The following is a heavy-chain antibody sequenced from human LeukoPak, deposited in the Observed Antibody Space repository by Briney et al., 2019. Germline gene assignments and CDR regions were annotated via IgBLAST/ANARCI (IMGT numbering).Heavy chain of an antibody. CDR3: ARSGYSSGWYLGYYYYMDV. Sequence: SETLSLTCTVSGGSISSYYWSWIRQPPGKGLEWIGYIYYSGGTNYNPSLKSRVTISVDTSKNQFSLKLSSVTAADTAVYYCARSGYSSGWYLGYYYYMDVWGKGTTVTVSS. D-gene: IGHD6-19*01. CDR1: GGSISSYY. CDR2: IYYSGGT. V-gene: IGHV4-59*01. J-gene: IGHJ6*03.